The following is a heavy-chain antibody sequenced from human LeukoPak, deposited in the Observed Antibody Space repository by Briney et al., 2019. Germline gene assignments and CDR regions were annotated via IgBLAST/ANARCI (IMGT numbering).Heavy chain of an antibody. D-gene: IGHD3/OR15-3a*01. Sequence: GDSLKISCKGSGYSFASYWIGWVRQTPGKGLEWMGITYPDDSETRYSASFQGQVTIPADKSISIAYLQWSSLKASDTAMYYCARFLGPSGGLDYWGQGTRVTVSS. V-gene: IGHV5-51*01. CDR2: TYPDDSET. J-gene: IGHJ4*02. CDR1: GYSFASYW. CDR3: ARFLGPSGGLDY.